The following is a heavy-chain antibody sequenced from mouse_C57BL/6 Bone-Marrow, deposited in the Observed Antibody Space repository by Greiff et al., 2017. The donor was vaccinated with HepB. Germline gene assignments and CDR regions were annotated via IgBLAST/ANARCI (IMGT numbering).Heavy chain of an antibody. D-gene: IGHD1-1*01. CDR1: GYTFTDYN. J-gene: IGHJ1*03. Sequence: EVQLQQSGPELVKPGASVKIPCKASGYTFTDYNMDWVKQSHGKSLEWIGDINPNNGGTIYNQKFKGKATLTVDKSSSTAYMELRSLTSEDTAVYYCARKGITTVGDWYFDVWGTGTTVTVSS. CDR3: ARKGITTVGDWYFDV. V-gene: IGHV1-18*01. CDR2: INPNNGGT.